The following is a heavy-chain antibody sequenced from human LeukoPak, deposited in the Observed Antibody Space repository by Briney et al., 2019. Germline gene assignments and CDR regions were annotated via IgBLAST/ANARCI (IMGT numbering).Heavy chain of an antibody. CDR2: INPNSGGT. CDR1: GYTFTDYY. V-gene: IGHV1-2*02. J-gene: IGHJ4*02. CDR3: ARNRAGSYFIY. Sequence: GASVKASCKASGYTFTDYYIHWVRQAPGQGLEWMGWINPNSGGTNYAQNFQGRVTMTRDTSISTAYMELSSLTSDDTAVYFCARNRAGSYFIYWGQGTLVTVSS. D-gene: IGHD1-26*01.